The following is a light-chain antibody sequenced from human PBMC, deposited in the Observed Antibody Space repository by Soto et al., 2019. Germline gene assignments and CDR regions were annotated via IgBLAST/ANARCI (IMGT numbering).Light chain of an antibody. CDR2: DAS. CDR3: QQYNNWPWT. V-gene: IGKV3-15*01. Sequence: EVVLTQSPVTLSLSPGERAPLSCRASESVGSNLAWYQQKPGQPPRLLIYDASMRETGVPPRFSGSGSGTDFTLTISSLQSEDFAVYYCQQYNNWPWTFGQGTKGDI. CDR1: ESVGSN. J-gene: IGKJ1*01.